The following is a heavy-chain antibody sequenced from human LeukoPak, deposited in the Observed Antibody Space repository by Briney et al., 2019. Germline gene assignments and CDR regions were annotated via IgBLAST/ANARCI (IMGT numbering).Heavy chain of an antibody. Sequence: GESLKISCTGSGESFTDYWIGWVRQMPGKGLEWMGIIYPGDSDTRYSPSFHGQVTMSVDKSINTAYLQWSSLKAPDTAVYYCARPLLRYFDTHAFDIWGQGTMVTVSS. J-gene: IGHJ3*02. CDR1: GESFTDYW. D-gene: IGHD3-9*01. CDR3: ARPLLRYFDTHAFDI. CDR2: IYPGDSDT. V-gene: IGHV5-51*01.